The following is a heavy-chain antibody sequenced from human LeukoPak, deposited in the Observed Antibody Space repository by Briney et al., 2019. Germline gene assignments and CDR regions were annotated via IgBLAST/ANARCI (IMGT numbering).Heavy chain of an antibody. Sequence: GGSLRLSCAASGFTFSSYSMNWVRQAPGRGLEWVSSISPNDNYIYYADSMKGRFIISRDNARNSVYLQMNSLRAEDTAVYYCAREGGEDYVWGTYRKGSYYFDYWGQGTLVTVSS. V-gene: IGHV3-21*01. D-gene: IGHD3-16*02. CDR2: ISPNDNYI. J-gene: IGHJ4*02. CDR3: AREGGEDYVWGTYRKGSYYFDY. CDR1: GFTFSSYS.